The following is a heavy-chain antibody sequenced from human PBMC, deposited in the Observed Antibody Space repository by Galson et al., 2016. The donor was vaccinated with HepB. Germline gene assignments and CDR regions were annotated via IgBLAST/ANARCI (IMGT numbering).Heavy chain of an antibody. D-gene: IGHD6-13*01. J-gene: IGHJ5*02. Sequence: ETLSLTCTVSGVSTKSYYWSWIRQPPGKGLEWIGYIYYSGTTNYNPSLRSRVTMSVDTSKNQFSLNLSSVTSADTAVYYCARESSSWYQNWFDPWGQGTLVTVSS. CDR3: ARESSSWYQNWFDP. V-gene: IGHV4-59*12. CDR1: GVSTKSYY. CDR2: IYYSGTT.